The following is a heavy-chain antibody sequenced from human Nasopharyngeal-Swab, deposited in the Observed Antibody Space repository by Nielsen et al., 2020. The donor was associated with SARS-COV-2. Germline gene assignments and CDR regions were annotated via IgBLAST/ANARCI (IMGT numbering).Heavy chain of an antibody. V-gene: IGHV2-70*01. D-gene: IGHD5-18*01. CDR3: ARLRGYSYGIDY. Sequence: WIRQPPGKALEWLALIDWDDDKYYSTSLKTRVTISKDTSKNQVVLTMTNMDPVDTATYYCARLRGYSYGIDYWGQGTLVTVSS. J-gene: IGHJ4*02. CDR2: IDWDDDK.